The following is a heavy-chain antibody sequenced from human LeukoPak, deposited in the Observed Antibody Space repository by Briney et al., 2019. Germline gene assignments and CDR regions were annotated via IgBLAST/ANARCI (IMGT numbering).Heavy chain of an antibody. Sequence: ASVKVSCKASGYTFNDYCMHWVRQAPGQGLEWMGWINPNSGTNYSQKFPGRVTLTRDTSISTAYMDLSRLTSDDTAVYYCARDSHTTKNDFDIWGQGTMVIVSS. CDR3: ARDSHTTKNDFDI. CDR2: INPNSGT. J-gene: IGHJ3*02. CDR1: GYTFNDYC. D-gene: IGHD4-11*01. V-gene: IGHV1-2*02.